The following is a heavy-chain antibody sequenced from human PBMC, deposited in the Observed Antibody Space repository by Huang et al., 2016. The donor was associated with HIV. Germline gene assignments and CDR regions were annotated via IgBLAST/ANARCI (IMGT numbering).Heavy chain of an antibody. Sequence: QVQLVQSGAEVKKPGASVKVSCKASGYTFTSYGISWGRQAPGQGLEWMGGLSAYNGNTNYAQKLQGRVTTTTDTSTSTVNMEMRSLRSDDTAVYYCARLYLYGMDVWGQGTTVTVSS. CDR3: ARLYLYGMDV. CDR1: GYTFTSYG. J-gene: IGHJ6*02. D-gene: IGHD3-16*02. CDR2: LSAYNGNT. V-gene: IGHV1-18*04.